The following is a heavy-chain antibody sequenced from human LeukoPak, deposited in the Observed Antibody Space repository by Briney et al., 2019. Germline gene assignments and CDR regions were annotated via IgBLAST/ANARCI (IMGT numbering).Heavy chain of an antibody. CDR1: GFTFSDYY. CDR2: ISSSSSYT. V-gene: IGHV3-11*06. Sequence: GGSLRLSCAASGFTFSDYYMSWIRQAPGKGLEWVSYISSSSSYTNYADSVKGRFTISRDNAKNSLYLQMNSLRAEDTAVYYCARGQRDYYDSSGNGYFQHWGQGTLVTVSS. D-gene: IGHD3-22*01. J-gene: IGHJ1*01. CDR3: ARGQRDYYDSSGNGYFQH.